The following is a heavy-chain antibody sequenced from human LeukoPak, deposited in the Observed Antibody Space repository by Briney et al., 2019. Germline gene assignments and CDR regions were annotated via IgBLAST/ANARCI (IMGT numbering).Heavy chain of an antibody. CDR2: IYYSGST. J-gene: IGHJ4*02. V-gene: IGHV4-39*07. CDR1: GGSISSSSYY. CDR3: ARDFDY. Sequence: SETLSLTCIVSGGSISSSSYYWGWIRQPPGKGLEWIGNIYYSGSTYYNPALKSRVTISVDKSKNQFSLKLSSVTAADTAVYYCARDFDYWGQGTLVTVSS.